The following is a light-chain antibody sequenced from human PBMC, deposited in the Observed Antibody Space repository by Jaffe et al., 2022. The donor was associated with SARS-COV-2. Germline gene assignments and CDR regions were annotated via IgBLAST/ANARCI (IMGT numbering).Light chain of an antibody. CDR2: AAS. CDR1: QSVSNN. J-gene: IGKJ1*01. V-gene: IGKV3-15*01. Sequence: EIVMTQSPATLSLSPGDRASLSCRASQSVSNNLAWYQQQPGQAPRLLIYAASTRATGGPARFSGSGSGTEFTLTISSLQSEDFVVYYCQQYNNWPHTFGQGTKVEIK. CDR3: QQYNNWPHT.